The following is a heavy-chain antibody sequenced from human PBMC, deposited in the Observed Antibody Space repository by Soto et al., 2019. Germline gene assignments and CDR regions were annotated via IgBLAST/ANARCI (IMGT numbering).Heavy chain of an antibody. CDR1: GYTYTNYW. CDR3: ARVPTYYYYGMDV. CDR2: IDPSDSYT. J-gene: IGHJ6*02. V-gene: IGHV5-10-1*01. Sequence: GESLKISCKGSGYTYTNYWIRWVRQMRGKGLEWMWRIDPSDSYTDYSPSFQGHVTISTDKSISSGCLQWSSLKASDIGMYYSARVPTYYYYGMDVWGQGTTVTVSS.